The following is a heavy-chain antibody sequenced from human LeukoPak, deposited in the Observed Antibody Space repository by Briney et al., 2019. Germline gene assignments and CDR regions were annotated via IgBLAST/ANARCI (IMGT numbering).Heavy chain of an antibody. D-gene: IGHD5-24*01. J-gene: IGHJ4*02. CDR2: INPDASDK. CDR1: GFTFSRSW. Sequence: PGGSLRPSCTASGFTFSRSWMAWIRQSPGKGLGWVANINPDASDKYYVDIVKGRFTVSRDNTKNTVSLQMNSLRIDDTAVYYCARVEIREDFDYWGQGVLVTVSS. V-gene: IGHV3-7*01. CDR3: ARVEIREDFDY.